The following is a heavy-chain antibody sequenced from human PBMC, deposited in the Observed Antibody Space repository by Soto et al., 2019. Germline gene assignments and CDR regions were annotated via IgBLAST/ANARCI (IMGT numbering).Heavy chain of an antibody. CDR3: ARHGYSYGYGYYGMDV. Sequence: RGESLKISCKGSGYSFTSYWIGWVRQMPGKGLEWMGIIYPGDSDTRYSPSFQGQVTISADKSISTAYLQWSSLKASDTAMYYCARHGYSYGYGYYGMDVWVQGTTVTV. J-gene: IGHJ6*02. CDR2: IYPGDSDT. V-gene: IGHV5-51*01. CDR1: GYSFTSYW. D-gene: IGHD5-18*01.